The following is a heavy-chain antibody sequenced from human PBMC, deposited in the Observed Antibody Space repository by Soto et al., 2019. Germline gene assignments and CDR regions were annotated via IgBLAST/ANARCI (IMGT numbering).Heavy chain of an antibody. Sequence: GESLKISCQGSGDSFTNYWIGWVRQMPGKGLEYMGIIYPGDSDTRYSPSFQGQVTISADKSINTAYLQWTSLKASDTAIYYCASPRASRSLCSWGQGTLVTVSS. V-gene: IGHV5-51*01. CDR1: GDSFTNYW. D-gene: IGHD2-15*01. CDR2: IYPGDSDT. J-gene: IGHJ5*02. CDR3: ASPRASRSLCS.